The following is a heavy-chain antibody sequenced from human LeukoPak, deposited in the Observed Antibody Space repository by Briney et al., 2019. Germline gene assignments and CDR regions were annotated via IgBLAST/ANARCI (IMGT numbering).Heavy chain of an antibody. CDR1: GLTFSSYA. Sequence: GGSLRLSCAASGLTFSSYAMSWVRQAPGKGLEWVSAISGSGGSTYYADSVKGRFTISRDNSKNTLYLQMNSLRAEDTAVYYCAKVRGGTGTTFFYYYGMDVWGQGTTVTVSS. V-gene: IGHV3-23*01. D-gene: IGHD1-7*01. CDR2: ISGSGGST. J-gene: IGHJ6*02. CDR3: AKVRGGTGTTFFYYYGMDV.